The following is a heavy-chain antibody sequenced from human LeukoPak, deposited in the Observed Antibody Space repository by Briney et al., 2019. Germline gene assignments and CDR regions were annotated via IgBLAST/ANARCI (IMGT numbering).Heavy chain of an antibody. V-gene: IGHV1-8*03. CDR1: GYTFTSYD. CDR3: ARARPYYDFWSGYSP. Sequence: ASVKVSCKASGYTFTSYDINWVRQATGQGLDWMGWMNPNSGNTGYEQKFQGRVTITRNTSISTAYMELSSLRSEDTAVYYCARARPYYDFWSGYSPWGQGTLVTVSS. J-gene: IGHJ5*02. D-gene: IGHD3-3*01. CDR2: MNPNSGNT.